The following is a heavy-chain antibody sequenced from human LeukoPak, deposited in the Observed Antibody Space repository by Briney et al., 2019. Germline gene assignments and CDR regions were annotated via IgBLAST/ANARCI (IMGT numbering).Heavy chain of an antibody. V-gene: IGHV3-15*04. CDR1: GFTFGSYA. CDR3: TTDEDWNYARKDV. CDR2: TVSEIDGGTT. D-gene: IGHD1-7*01. Sequence: GGSLRLSCAASGFTFGSYAVSWVRQVPGKGLEWVGQTVSEIDGGTTDYAAPVKGRFTISRDDSKSTLYLQMNSLKIEDTAVYYCTTDEDWNYARKDVWGQGATVIVSS. J-gene: IGHJ6*02.